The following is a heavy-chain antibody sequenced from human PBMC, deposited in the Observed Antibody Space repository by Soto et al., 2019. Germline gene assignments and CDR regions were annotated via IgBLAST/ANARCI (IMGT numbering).Heavy chain of an antibody. CDR2: IIPILGIA. CDR1: GGTFSSYT. V-gene: IGHV1-69*02. CDR3: LNLPHS. J-gene: IGHJ4*02. Sequence: HVQLVQSGAEVKKPGSSVKVSCKASGGTFSSYTITWVRQAPGQGLEWMGRIIPILGIANYAQKFQGRVTIAAEKSTRTAYMELSSLRSEDTAVYYCLNLPHSWGQGTLVTVSS.